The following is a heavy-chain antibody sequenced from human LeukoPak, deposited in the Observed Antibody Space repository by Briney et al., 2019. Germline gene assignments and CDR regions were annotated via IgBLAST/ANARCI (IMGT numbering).Heavy chain of an antibody. CDR1: GGSFSGYY. J-gene: IGHJ6*03. D-gene: IGHD5-18*01. Sequence: PSETLSLTCAVYGGSFSGYYWSWIRQPPGKWLEWIGEINHSGSTNYNPSLKSRVTISVDTSKNQFSLKLSSVTAADTAVYYCARHTRERGYGYGYYYYYYMDVWGKGTTVTISS. V-gene: IGHV4-34*01. CDR2: INHSGST. CDR3: ARHTRERGYGYGYYYYYYMDV.